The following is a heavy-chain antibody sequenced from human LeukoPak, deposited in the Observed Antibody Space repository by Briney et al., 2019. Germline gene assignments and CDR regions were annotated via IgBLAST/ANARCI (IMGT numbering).Heavy chain of an antibody. Sequence: PSETLSLTCTVSGGSVSSGSYYWSWIRQPPGKGLEWIGYIYYSGSTNYSPSFKSRVTISVDTSKNQFSLKLSSVTAADTAVYYCVSTRCSGGSCYLDYWGQGTLVTVSS. V-gene: IGHV4-61*01. CDR3: VSTRCSGGSCYLDY. CDR2: IYYSGST. J-gene: IGHJ4*02. CDR1: GGSVSSGSYY. D-gene: IGHD2-15*01.